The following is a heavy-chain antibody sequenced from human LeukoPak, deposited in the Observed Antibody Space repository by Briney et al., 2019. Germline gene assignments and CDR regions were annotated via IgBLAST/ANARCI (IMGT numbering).Heavy chain of an antibody. CDR2: ISAYNGNT. D-gene: IGHD3-9*01. V-gene: IGHV1-18*01. Sequence: ASVKVSCKASGYTFTSYGIGWVRQAPGQGLEWMGWISAYNGNTNYAQKLQGRVTMTTDTSTSTAYMELRSLRSDDTAVYYCARYYDILTGYHPLDYWGQGTLVTVSS. CDR1: GYTFTSYG. J-gene: IGHJ4*02. CDR3: ARYYDILTGYHPLDY.